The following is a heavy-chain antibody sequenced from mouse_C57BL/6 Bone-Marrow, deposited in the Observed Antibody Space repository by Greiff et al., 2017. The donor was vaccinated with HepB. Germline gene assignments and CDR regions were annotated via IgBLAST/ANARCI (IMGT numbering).Heavy chain of an antibody. V-gene: IGHV14-4*01. Sequence: EVKLQESGAELVRPGASVKLSCTASGFNIKDDYMHWVKQRPEQGLEWIGWIDPENGDTEYASKFQGKATITADTSSNTAYLQLSSLTSEDTAVYYCTTGGVPIAYWGQGTTLTVSS. CDR2: IDPENGDT. CDR1: GFNIKDDY. J-gene: IGHJ2*01. D-gene: IGHD2-14*01. CDR3: TTGGVPIAY.